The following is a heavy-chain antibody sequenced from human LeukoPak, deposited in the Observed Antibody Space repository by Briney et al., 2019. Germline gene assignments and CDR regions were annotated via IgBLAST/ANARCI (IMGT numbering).Heavy chain of an antibody. CDR2: VFYTGGT. Sequence: SGTLSLTCTVSGGSLSSSTYYWGWIRQPPGKGLEWIGSVFYTGGTYYNPSLKSRLTISVDTSKSQFSLRLSSVTAADTAVYYCARLYGDYAPSDYWGQGSLVTVSS. CDR3: ARLYGDYAPSDY. CDR1: GGSLSSSTYY. V-gene: IGHV4-39*01. D-gene: IGHD4-17*01. J-gene: IGHJ4*02.